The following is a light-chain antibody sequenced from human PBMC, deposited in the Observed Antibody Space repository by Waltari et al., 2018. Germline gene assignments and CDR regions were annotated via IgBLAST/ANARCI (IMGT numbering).Light chain of an antibody. Sequence: QTVVTKEPSLTVSPGGTVTPTCASSTGAVTSAYYPNWFQQKPGQAPRALIYTAINKHSWTPARFSGSLLGGKAALTLSGVQPEDEAEYYCLLYNGGGWVFGGGTQLTVL. CDR1: TGAVTSAYY. V-gene: IGLV7-43*01. CDR3: LLYNGGGWV. CDR2: TAI. J-gene: IGLJ3*02.